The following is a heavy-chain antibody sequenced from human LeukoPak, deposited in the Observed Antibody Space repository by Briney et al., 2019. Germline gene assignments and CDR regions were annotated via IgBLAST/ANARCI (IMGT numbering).Heavy chain of an antibody. D-gene: IGHD3-10*01. J-gene: IGHJ4*02. CDR3: AREKSITMVRGVQSKYYFDY. V-gene: IGHV4-59*08. CDR2: IYYSGST. CDR1: GGSISSYY. Sequence: SETLSLTCTVSGGSISSYYWSWIRQPPGKGLEWIGYIYYSGSTNYNPSLKSRVTISVDTSKNQFSLKLSSVTAADTAVYYCAREKSITMVRGVQSKYYFDYWGQGTLVTVSS.